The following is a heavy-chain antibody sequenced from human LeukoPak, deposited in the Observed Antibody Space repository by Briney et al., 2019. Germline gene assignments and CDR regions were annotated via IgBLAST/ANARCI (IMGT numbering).Heavy chain of an antibody. D-gene: IGHD2-21*02. J-gene: IGHJ4*02. Sequence: GGSLRLSCAASGFTFSSYGMSWARQAPGKGLEWVSAISGSGGSTYYADSVKGRFTISRDNSKNTLYLQMNSLRAEDTAVYYCAKYAYCGGDCLINYFDYWGQGTLVTVSS. CDR2: ISGSGGST. V-gene: IGHV3-23*01. CDR3: AKYAYCGGDCLINYFDY. CDR1: GFTFSSYG.